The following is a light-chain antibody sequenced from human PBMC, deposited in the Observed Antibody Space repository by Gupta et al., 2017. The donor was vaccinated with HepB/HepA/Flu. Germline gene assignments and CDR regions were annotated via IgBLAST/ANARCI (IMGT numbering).Light chain of an antibody. Sequence: QSVLTQPPSVSGAPGQRVSISCTGSRSNIGAGYDVHWYQQLPGTAPKLLIYDNNSRPSGVPDRFSGSKSGTSASLAITGLQTEDEADYYCQSYDTSLSGSVFGGGTKLTVL. CDR1: RSNIGAGYD. CDR3: QSYDTSLSGSV. CDR2: DNN. J-gene: IGLJ3*02. V-gene: IGLV1-40*01.